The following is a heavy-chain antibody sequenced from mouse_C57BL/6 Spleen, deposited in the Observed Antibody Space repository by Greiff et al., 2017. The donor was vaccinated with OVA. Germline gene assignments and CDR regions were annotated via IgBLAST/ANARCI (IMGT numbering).Heavy chain of an antibody. J-gene: IGHJ3*01. V-gene: IGHV1-53*01. Sequence: QVQLQQPGTELVKPGASVKLSCKASGYTFTSYWMHWVKQRPGQGLEWIGNINPSNGGTNYNEKFKSKATLTVDKSSSTAYMQLSSLTSEDSAGYYGARAYLGSDGSSYEPWFADWGQGTLVTVSA. CDR3: ARAYLGSDGSSYEPWFAD. CDR1: GYTFTSYW. CDR2: INPSNGGT. D-gene: IGHD1-1*01.